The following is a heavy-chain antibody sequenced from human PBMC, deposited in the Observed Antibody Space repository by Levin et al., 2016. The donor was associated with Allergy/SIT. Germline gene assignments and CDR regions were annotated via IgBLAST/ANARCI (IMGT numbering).Heavy chain of an antibody. D-gene: IGHD5-12*01. V-gene: IGHV1-18*04. CDR3: ARRYSNTWSVLLDYYGMDV. CDR2: ISTYNGNT. Sequence: ASVKVSCKASGYTFTSYGFSWVRQAPGQGLEWMGWISTYNGNTNYAQKLQGRVTMTTDTSTSTAYMELRSLRSDDTAVYYCARRYSNTWSVLLDYYGMDVWGQGTTVTVSS. J-gene: IGHJ6*02. CDR1: GYTFTSYG.